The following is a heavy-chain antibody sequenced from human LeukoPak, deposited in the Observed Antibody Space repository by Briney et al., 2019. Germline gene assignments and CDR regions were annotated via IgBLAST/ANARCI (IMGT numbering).Heavy chain of an antibody. Sequence: PGGSLRLSCAASGFTFSSYGMHWVRHAPGKGLEWVAVISYLGDDQFYAESVKGRFTISRDNSKKTVFLQMNSLRGEDTAAYYCAKDRSSGPHYYYGMDVWGRGTTVIVSS. D-gene: IGHD6-25*01. CDR1: GFTFSSYG. J-gene: IGHJ6*02. V-gene: IGHV3-30*18. CDR3: AKDRSSGPHYYYGMDV. CDR2: ISYLGDDQ.